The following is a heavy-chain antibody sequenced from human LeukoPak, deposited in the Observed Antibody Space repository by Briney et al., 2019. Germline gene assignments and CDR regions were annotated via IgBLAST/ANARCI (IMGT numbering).Heavy chain of an antibody. CDR1: GFTFSSYA. V-gene: IGHV3-23*01. D-gene: IGHD3-3*01. Sequence: GGSLRLSCAASGFTFSSYAMSWVRQAPGKGLEWVSAISGSGGSTYYADSVKGRFTISRDNSKNTLCLQMNSLRAEDTAVYYCAKLGGFLEWLPYYYYGMDVWGQGTTVTVSS. CDR2: ISGSGGST. J-gene: IGHJ6*02. CDR3: AKLGGFLEWLPYYYYGMDV.